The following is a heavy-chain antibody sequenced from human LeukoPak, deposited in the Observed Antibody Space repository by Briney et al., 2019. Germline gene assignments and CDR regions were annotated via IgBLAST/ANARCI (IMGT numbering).Heavy chain of an antibody. CDR3: AKDIFTMVRGVIS. V-gene: IGHV3-9*01. D-gene: IGHD3-10*01. Sequence: GGSLRLSCAASGFTFSSYAMHWVRQAPGKGLEWVSGISWNSVTIGYADSVKGRFTISRDNAKNSLYLQMNSLRTEDTALYYCAKDIFTMVRGVISWGQGTLVTVSS. CDR1: GFTFSSYA. J-gene: IGHJ4*02. CDR2: ISWNSVTI.